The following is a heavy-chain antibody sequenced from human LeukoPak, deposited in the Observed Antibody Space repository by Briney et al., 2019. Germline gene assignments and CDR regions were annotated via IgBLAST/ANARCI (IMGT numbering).Heavy chain of an antibody. CDR3: ARVGLQYYYFYYMDV. Sequence: GASVKVSCKASGYTFTSYDINWVRQATGQGLEWMGWVNPNSGNTGYAQKFQGRVTMTRNTSISTAYMELSSLRYEDTAVYYCARVGLQYYYFYYMDVWGKGTTVTVSS. J-gene: IGHJ6*03. CDR2: VNPNSGNT. V-gene: IGHV1-8*01. CDR1: GYTFTSYD.